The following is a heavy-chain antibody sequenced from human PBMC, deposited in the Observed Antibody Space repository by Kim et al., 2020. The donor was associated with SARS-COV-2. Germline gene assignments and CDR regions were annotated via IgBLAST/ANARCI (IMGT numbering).Heavy chain of an antibody. J-gene: IGHJ6*02. Sequence: FTISRDNSKNTLYLQMNSLRAEDTAIYYCARVPAGGDYPPSFYYYYGMDVWGQGTTVTVSS. D-gene: IGHD2-21*02. CDR3: ARVPAGGDYPPSFYYYYGMDV. V-gene: IGHV3-30*07.